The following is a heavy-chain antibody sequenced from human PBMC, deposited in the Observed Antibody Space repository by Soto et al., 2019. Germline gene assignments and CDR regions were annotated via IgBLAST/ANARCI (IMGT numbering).Heavy chain of an antibody. J-gene: IGHJ5*02. V-gene: IGHV1-69*04. Sequence: SVKVSCKASGGTLSSYTISWVRQAPGQGLEWMGRIIPILGIANYAQKFQGRVTITADKSTSTAYMELSSLRSEDTAVYYCAREYCSSTSCPTPGPFDPWGQGTLVTVSS. CDR3: AREYCSSTSCPTPGPFDP. D-gene: IGHD2-2*01. CDR1: GGTLSSYT. CDR2: IIPILGIA.